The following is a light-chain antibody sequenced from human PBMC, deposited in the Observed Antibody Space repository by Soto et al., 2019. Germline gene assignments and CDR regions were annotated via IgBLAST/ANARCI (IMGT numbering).Light chain of an antibody. Sequence: EAVLTQSPATLSVSPGERATLSCRASQRVATNLAWYQQRPGQAPSLLIYGASKRASGLPARFSGSGSGTEFTLTITSLKSEDFAVYYCQQYNNWLGTFGGGTKVDI. CDR2: GAS. J-gene: IGKJ4*01. V-gene: IGKV3-15*01. CDR1: QRVATN. CDR3: QQYNNWLGT.